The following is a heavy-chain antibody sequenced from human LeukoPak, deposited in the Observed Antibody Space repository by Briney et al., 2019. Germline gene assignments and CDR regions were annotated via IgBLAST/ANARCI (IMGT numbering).Heavy chain of an antibody. D-gene: IGHD3-10*01. CDR1: GFTFSSYA. Sequence: GGSLRLSCAASGFTFSSYAMSWVRQAPGKGLEWVSAISGSGGSTYYADSVKGRFTISRDNSKNTLYLQMNSLRAEDTAVYYCAKSADYYGSGSYYNAGYWGQGTLVTVSS. J-gene: IGHJ4*02. CDR2: ISGSGGST. CDR3: AKSADYYGSGSYYNAGY. V-gene: IGHV3-23*01.